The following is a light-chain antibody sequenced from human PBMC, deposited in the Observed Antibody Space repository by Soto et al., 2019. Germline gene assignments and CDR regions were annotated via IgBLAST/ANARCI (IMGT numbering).Light chain of an antibody. CDR2: DAS. Sequence: EIVLTQSPGTLSLSPGERATLSCRASQSVSSNYLAWYQQKPGQAPRLLIYDASSRPTGIPDRFSGSGSGTDFTLTISRLEPEDFAVYYCQRYGNSPLTFGQGTRLEI. CDR3: QRYGNSPLT. CDR1: QSVSSNY. V-gene: IGKV3-20*01. J-gene: IGKJ5*01.